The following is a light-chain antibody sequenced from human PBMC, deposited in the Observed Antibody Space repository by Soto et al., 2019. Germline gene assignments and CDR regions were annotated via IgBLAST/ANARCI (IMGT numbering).Light chain of an antibody. J-gene: IGLJ1*01. V-gene: IGLV2-18*02. CDR1: SSDVGNSNG. CDR2: DVN. CDR3: SSYTSSSTYV. Sequence: QSVLTQPPSVSRSPGQSVAISCTGNSSDVGNSNGVSWYQQPPGTAPKLMIYDVNNRPSGVPDRFSGSKSGNTASLTISGLQAEDEADYYCSSYTSSSTYVFGTGTKVTVL.